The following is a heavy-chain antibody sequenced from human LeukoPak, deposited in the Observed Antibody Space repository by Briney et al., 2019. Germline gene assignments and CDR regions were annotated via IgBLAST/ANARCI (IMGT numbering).Heavy chain of an antibody. CDR3: ARDLIISDYYYGMDV. V-gene: IGHV4-4*07. CDR2: IYTSGST. Sequence: SETLSLTCTVSGGPISSYYWSWIRQPAGKGLEWIGRIYTSGSTNYNPSLKSRVTMSVDTSKNQFSLKLSSVTAADTAVYYCARDLIISDYYYGMDVWGQGTTVTVSS. CDR1: GGPISSYY. J-gene: IGHJ6*02. D-gene: IGHD3-16*01.